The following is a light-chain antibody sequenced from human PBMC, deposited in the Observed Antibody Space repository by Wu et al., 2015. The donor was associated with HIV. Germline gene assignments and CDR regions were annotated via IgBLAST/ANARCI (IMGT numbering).Light chain of an antibody. V-gene: IGKV3-20*01. Sequence: QSPSTLSASVGDRVTITCRASQSISSWLAWYQQKPGQAPRLLIYGASSRATGIPDRFSGSGSGTDFTLTISRLEPEDFAVYFCQQYGSSPFTFG. CDR3: QQYGSSPFT. CDR2: GAS. CDR1: QSISSW. J-gene: IGKJ3*01.